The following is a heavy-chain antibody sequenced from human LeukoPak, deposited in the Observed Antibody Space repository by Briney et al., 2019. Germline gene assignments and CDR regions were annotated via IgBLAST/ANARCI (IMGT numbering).Heavy chain of an antibody. CDR3: ARVSAAAGESYVTPSRYFDL. D-gene: IGHD6-13*01. J-gene: IGHJ2*01. CDR1: GGSVSSGSYY. V-gene: IGHV4-61*01. Sequence: SETLSLTCTVSGGSVSSGSYYWRWIRQPPGKGLEWIGYIYYSGSTNYNPSLRSRVTISADPSKNQFSLKLSSVTAADTAVYYCARVSAAAGESYVTPSRYFDLWGRGTLVTVSS. CDR2: IYYSGST.